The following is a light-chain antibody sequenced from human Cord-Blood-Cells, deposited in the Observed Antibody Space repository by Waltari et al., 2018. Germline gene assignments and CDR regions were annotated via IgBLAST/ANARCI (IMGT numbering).Light chain of an antibody. Sequence: QSALTQPPSLSRPPGQSITIPCTGTSIAVVSSNLASWYQQHPGKAPKLMIYEGSKRPSGVSNRFSGSKSGNTASLTISGLQAEDEADYYCCSYAGSSTYVFGTGTKVTVL. CDR1: SIAVVSSNL. CDR3: CSYAGSSTYV. J-gene: IGLJ1*01. V-gene: IGLV2-23*01. CDR2: EGS.